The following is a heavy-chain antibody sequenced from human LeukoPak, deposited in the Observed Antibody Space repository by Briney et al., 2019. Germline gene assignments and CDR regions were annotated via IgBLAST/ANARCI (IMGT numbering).Heavy chain of an antibody. CDR1: GYSISSGYY. D-gene: IGHD3-10*01. V-gene: IGHV4-38-2*02. J-gene: IGHJ1*01. CDR2: IYHSGST. CDR3: ARYGADRKYFQY. Sequence: PSETLSLTCTVSGYSISSGYYWGWIRQPPGKGLEWIGSIYHSGSTYYNPSLKSRVTISVDTSKNQFSLKLTSVTAADTAVYYCARYGADRKYFQYWGQGILVSVSS.